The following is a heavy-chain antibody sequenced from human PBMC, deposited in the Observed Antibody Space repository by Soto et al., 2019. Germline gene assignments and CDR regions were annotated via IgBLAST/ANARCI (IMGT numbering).Heavy chain of an antibody. CDR3: AIRGYCSGGSCYSDYYYYGMDV. V-gene: IGHV4-39*01. D-gene: IGHD2-15*01. CDR2: IYYSGSN. Sequence: PLDTLSLTSSVSGCSISSSSYYWGWIRQPPGKGMEWIGSIYYSGSNYYNPSLKRRVTLSVDTSKNQFSLELSSVTAADTAVYYCAIRGYCSGGSCYSDYYYYGMDVWGQGTTVT. CDR1: GCSISSSSYY. J-gene: IGHJ6*02.